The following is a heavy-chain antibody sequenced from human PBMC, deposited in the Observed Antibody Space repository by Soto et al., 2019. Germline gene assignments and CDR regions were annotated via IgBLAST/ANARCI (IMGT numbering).Heavy chain of an antibody. D-gene: IGHD5-12*01. J-gene: IGHJ6*02. CDR1: GFTFSSYA. V-gene: IGHV3-23*01. Sequence: GGSLRLSCAASGFTFSSYAMSWVRQAPGKGLEWVSAISGSGGSTYYADSVKGRFTISRDNSKNTLYLQMNSLRAEDTAVYYCAKEGERWLQLKGYYYGMDVWGQGTTVTVSS. CDR3: AKEGERWLQLKGYYYGMDV. CDR2: ISGSGGST.